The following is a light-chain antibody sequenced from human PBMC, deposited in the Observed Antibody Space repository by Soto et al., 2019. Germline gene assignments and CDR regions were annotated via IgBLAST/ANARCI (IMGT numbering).Light chain of an antibody. CDR2: GAS. J-gene: IGKJ5*01. V-gene: IGKV3-20*01. CDR3: QQYGSSPIT. Sequence: EMVLTRSPGTLSLSPGERATLSCRASQSVSSSYLAWYHQKPGQAPRLLIYGASSRATGIPDRFSGTGFGTDFTLTISRREPEDFAVYYCQQYGSSPITFGQGTRLEI. CDR1: QSVSSSY.